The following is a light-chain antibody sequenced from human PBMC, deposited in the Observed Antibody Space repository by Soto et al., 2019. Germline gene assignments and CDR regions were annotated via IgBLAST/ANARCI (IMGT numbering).Light chain of an antibody. CDR3: QQSYTTPRT. CDR2: GAS. V-gene: IGKV1-39*01. Sequence: DIHMTHSPSSLSASVGDRVTITCRASQSISSHLNWYQQKAGKAPKLLISGASSLESGVPSRFSGSGSGTDFTLTISSLQPEDFATYYCQQSYTTPRTFGQGTKVDIK. J-gene: IGKJ1*01. CDR1: QSISSH.